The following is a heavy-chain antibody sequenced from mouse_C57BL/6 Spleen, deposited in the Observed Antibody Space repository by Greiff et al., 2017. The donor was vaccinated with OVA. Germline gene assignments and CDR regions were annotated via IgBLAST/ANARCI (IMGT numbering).Heavy chain of an antibody. CDR1: GYSFTGYY. D-gene: IGHD2-3*01. Sequence: EVQLVESGPELVKPGASVKISCKASGYSFTGYYMNWVKQSPEKSLEWIGEINPSTGGTTYNQKFKAKATLTVDKSSSTAYMQLKSLTSEDSAVYYCARWDDGYSYFDYWGQGTTLTVSS. J-gene: IGHJ2*01. V-gene: IGHV1-42*01. CDR2: INPSTGGT. CDR3: ARWDDGYSYFDY.